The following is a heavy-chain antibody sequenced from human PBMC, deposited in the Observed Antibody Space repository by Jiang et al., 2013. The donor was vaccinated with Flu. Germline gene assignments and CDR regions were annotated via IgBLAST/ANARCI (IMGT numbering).Heavy chain of an antibody. CDR1: GGTFSSYA. D-gene: IGHD3-22*01. CDR2: IIPIFGTA. V-gene: IGHV1-69*01. J-gene: IGHJ6*02. Sequence: SGAEVKKPGSSVKVSCKASGGTFSSYAISWVRQAPGQGLEWMGGIIPIFGTANYAQKFQGRVTITADESTSTAYMELSSLRSEDTAVYYCARLTYYYDSSGFGTYYYYGMDVWGQGTTVTVSS. CDR3: ARLTYYYDSSGFGTYYYYGMDV.